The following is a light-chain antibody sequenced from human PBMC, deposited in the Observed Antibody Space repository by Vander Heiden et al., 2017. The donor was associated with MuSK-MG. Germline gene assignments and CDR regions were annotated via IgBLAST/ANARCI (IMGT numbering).Light chain of an antibody. CDR2: AAS. V-gene: IGKV1-17*03. Sequence: DIQMTQSPSAMSASVGDRVTITCRASQGISNYLAWFQQKPGKVHKRLIFAASTLQSGVPSRFSGSGAGTEFTLTISSLQPEDFATYYCLQHNSYPRTFGQGTKVEIK. J-gene: IGKJ1*01. CDR1: QGISNY. CDR3: LQHNSYPRT.